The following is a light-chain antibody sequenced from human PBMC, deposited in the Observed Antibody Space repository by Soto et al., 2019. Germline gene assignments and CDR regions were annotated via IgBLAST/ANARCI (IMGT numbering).Light chain of an antibody. Sequence: DIVMTQSPESLAVSLGERATINCKSSQSVLYSSNNKNYLAWYQQKPGQPPKLLIYCASTREAGVADRFSGSESETDFDLTISSLPAEDVAVYYCQQYYSNPPTFDQGTKLEIK. J-gene: IGKJ2*01. CDR3: QQYYSNPPT. V-gene: IGKV4-1*01. CDR1: QSVLYSSNNKNY. CDR2: CAS.